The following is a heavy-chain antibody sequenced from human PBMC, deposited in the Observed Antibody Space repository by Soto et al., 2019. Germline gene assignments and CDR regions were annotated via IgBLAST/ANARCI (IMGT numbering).Heavy chain of an antibody. V-gene: IGHV4-31*03. CDR3: ARTSYGDPFDY. J-gene: IGHJ4*02. CDR1: GGSISSGGYY. Sequence: SETLSLTCTVSGGSISSGGYYWSWILQHPGKGLEWIGYIYYSGSTYYNPSLKSRVTISVDTSKNQFSLKLSSVTAADTAVYYCARTSYGDPFDYWGQGTLVTVSS. CDR2: IYYSGST. D-gene: IGHD4-17*01.